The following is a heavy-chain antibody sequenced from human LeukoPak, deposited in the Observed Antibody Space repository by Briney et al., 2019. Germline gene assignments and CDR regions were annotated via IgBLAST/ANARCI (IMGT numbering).Heavy chain of an antibody. Sequence: GGSLRLSCAASGFTFSSYAMSWVRQAPGKGLEWVSAISGSGGGTYYADSVKGRFTISRDNSKNTLYLQMNSLRAEDTAVYYCAKDRKKARNYYYYYGMDDWGKGTTVTVSS. CDR3: AKDRKKARNYYYYYGMDD. V-gene: IGHV3-23*01. CDR1: GFTFSSYA. CDR2: ISGSGGGT. J-gene: IGHJ6*04.